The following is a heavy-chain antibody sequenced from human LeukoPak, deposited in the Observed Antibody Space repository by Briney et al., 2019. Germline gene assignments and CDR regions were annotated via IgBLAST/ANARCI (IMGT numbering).Heavy chain of an antibody. CDR2: ISAYNGNT. D-gene: IGHD2-15*01. V-gene: IGHV1-18*01. CDR1: GYTFTSYG. J-gene: IGHJ4*02. Sequence: ASVKVSCKASGYTFTSYGISWVRQAPGQGLEWMGWISAYNGNTNYAQKLQGRVTMTTDTSTSTAYMELRSLRSDDTAVYYCARDPRPYCSGGSCYSGYWGQGTLVTVSS. CDR3: ARDPRPYCSGGSCYSGY.